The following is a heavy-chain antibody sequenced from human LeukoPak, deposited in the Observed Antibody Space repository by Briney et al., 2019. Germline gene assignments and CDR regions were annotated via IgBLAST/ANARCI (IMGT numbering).Heavy chain of an antibody. CDR1: GGSFSGYY. CDR2: INHSGST. J-gene: IGHJ6*02. Sequence: SETLSLTCAVYGGSFSGYYWSWIRQHPGKGLEWIGEINHSGSTNYNPSLKSRVTISVDTSKNQSSLTLRSVTDADTAVYHCARGRFLLRFRYGMTVWGQGTTVTVSS. CDR3: ARGRFLLRFRYGMTV. V-gene: IGHV4-34*01. D-gene: IGHD3-3*01.